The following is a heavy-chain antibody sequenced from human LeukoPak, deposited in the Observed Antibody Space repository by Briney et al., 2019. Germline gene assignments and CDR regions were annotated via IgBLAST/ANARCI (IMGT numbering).Heavy chain of an antibody. CDR1: GGTFSSYA. Sequence: SVTVSCKASGGTFSSYAISWVRQAPGQGLEWMGGIIPIFGTANYAQKFQGRVTITADESTSTAYMELSSLRSEDTAVYYCARQSIPYSSSWYAIGFDPWGQGTLVTVSS. J-gene: IGHJ5*02. CDR2: IIPIFGTA. V-gene: IGHV1-69*13. CDR3: ARQSIPYSSSWYAIGFDP. D-gene: IGHD6-13*01.